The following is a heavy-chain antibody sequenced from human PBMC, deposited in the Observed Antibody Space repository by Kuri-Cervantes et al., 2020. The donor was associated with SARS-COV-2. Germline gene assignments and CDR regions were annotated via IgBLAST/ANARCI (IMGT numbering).Heavy chain of an antibody. CDR2: IIPIFGTA. D-gene: IGHD6-13*01. CDR1: GGTFSSYA. J-gene: IGHJ6*03. CDR3: ARGVLSSSSWTYYYYYYMDV. Sequence: SVKVSCKASGGTFSSYAISWVRQAPGQGLERMGGIIPIFGTANYAQKFQGRVTITTDESTSTAYMELSSLRSEDTAVYYCARGVLSSSSWTYYYYYYMDVWGKGTTVTVSS. V-gene: IGHV1-69*05.